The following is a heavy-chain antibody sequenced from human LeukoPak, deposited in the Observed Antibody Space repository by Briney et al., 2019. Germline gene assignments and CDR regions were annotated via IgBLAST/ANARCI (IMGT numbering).Heavy chain of an antibody. D-gene: IGHD3-22*01. V-gene: IGHV4-34*01. Sequence: SETLSLTCAVYGGSFSGYYWSWIRQPPGKGLEWIGEINHSGSTNYNPSLKSRVTISVDTSKNQFSLKLSSVTAADTAVYYCATTHYYDSSGYPPTRYFDYWGQGTLVTVSS. CDR3: ATTHYYDSSGYPPTRYFDY. CDR1: GGSFSGYY. CDR2: INHSGST. J-gene: IGHJ4*02.